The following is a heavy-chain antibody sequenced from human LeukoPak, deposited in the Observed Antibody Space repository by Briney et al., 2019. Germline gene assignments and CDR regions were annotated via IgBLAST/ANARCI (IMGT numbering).Heavy chain of an antibody. CDR2: ISHTGGSP. D-gene: IGHD2-15*01. CDR3: AKNADRGAYCRGGSCYPYYYYYMDV. CDR1: GITFSSYG. J-gene: IGHJ6*03. V-gene: IGHV3-23*01. Sequence: PGGTLRLSCAASGITFSSYGMSWVRQVPGKGLEWVSSISHTGGSPYYADSVKGRFTVSRDNSKNTLCLQMNSLTVEDTAIYYCAKNADRGAYCRGGSCYPYYYYYMDVWGTGTTVTISS.